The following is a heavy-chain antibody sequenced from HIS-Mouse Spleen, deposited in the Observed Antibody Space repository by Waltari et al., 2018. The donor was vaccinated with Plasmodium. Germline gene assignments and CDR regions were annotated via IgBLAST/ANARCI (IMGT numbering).Heavy chain of an antibody. CDR2: ISSSSSYI. CDR1: ECTFSYYP. J-gene: IGHJ2*01. CDR3: AREDILTGYYNDYWYFDL. V-gene: IGHV3-21*01. Sequence: EVQLVESGGGMVKPGGSLRLPCVVSECTFSYYPIHWDRQAPGKGLEWVSSISSSSSYIYYADSVKGRFTISRDNAKNSLYLQMNSLRAKDTAVYYCAREDILTGYYNDYWYFDLWGRGSLVTVSS. D-gene: IGHD3-9*01.